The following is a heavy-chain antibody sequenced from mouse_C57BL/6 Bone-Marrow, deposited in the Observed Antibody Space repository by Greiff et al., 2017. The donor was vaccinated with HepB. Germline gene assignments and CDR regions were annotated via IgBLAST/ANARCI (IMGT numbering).Heavy chain of an antibody. V-gene: IGHV5-6*02. CDR3: ARRSITTVVALYDAMDY. CDR1: GFTFSSYG. J-gene: IGHJ4*01. Sequence: DVMLVESGGDLVKPGGSLKLSCAASGFTFSSYGMSWVRQTPDKRLEWVATISSGGSYTYYPDSVKGRFPISRGNAKNTLYLQMSSLKSEDTAMYYGARRSITTVVALYDAMDYLGQGTSGTVSS. CDR2: ISSGGSYT. D-gene: IGHD1-1*01.